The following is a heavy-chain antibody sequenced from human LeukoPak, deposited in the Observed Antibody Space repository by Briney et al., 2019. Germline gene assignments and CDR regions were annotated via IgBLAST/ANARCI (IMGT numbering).Heavy chain of an antibody. CDR1: GGSISSSSYY. CDR2: IYYSGST. D-gene: IGHD3-22*01. Sequence: SETLSLTCTVSGGSISSSSYYWGWIRQPPGKGLEWIGSIYYSGSTYYNPSLKSRVTISVDTSKNQFPLKLSSVTAADTAVYYCARGSGFEVRFDYWGQGTLVTVSS. J-gene: IGHJ4*02. V-gene: IGHV4-39*06. CDR3: ARGSGFEVRFDY.